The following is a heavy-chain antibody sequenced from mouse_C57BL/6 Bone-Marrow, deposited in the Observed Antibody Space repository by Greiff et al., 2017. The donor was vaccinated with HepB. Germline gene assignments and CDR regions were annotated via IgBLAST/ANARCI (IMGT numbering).Heavy chain of an antibody. V-gene: IGHV1-18*01. Sequence: DVKLVESGPELVKPGASVKIPCKASGYTFTDYNMDWVKQSHGKSLEWIGDINPNNGGTIYNQKFKGKATLTVDKSSSTAYMELRSLTSEDTAVYYCARSLYYYGSSTFAYWGQGTLVTVSA. D-gene: IGHD1-1*01. J-gene: IGHJ3*01. CDR3: ARSLYYYGSSTFAY. CDR2: INPNNGGT. CDR1: GYTFTDYN.